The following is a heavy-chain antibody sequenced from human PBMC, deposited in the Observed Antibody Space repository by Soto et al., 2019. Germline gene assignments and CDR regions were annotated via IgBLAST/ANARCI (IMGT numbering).Heavy chain of an antibody. D-gene: IGHD1-1*01. J-gene: IGHJ4*02. Sequence: PVGSLRLSGAASGFTFSGYAMSWVRQAPGKGLEWVSSISASGDSTYYADFVKGRFTISRDNSKNTLFLQLNILGLDDTAVYFCVEPGAYWTRWGQGTLVTVSS. CDR2: ISASGDST. V-gene: IGHV3-23*01. CDR3: VEPGAYWTR. CDR1: GFTFSGYA.